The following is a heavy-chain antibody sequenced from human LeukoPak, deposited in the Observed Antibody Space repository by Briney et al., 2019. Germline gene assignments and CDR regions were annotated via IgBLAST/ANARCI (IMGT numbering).Heavy chain of an antibody. D-gene: IGHD5-24*01. V-gene: IGHV1-8*02. CDR2: MNPNSGNT. CDR1: GYTFTAYD. J-gene: IGHJ4*02. Sequence: GASVKVSCKASGYTFTAYDITWVRQATGQGLEWMGWMNPNSGNTGYAQKFQGRVTMTRDTSTSTVYMELSSLRSEDTAVYYCARVKWRWLQLDYWGQGTLVTVSS. CDR3: ARVKWRWLQLDY.